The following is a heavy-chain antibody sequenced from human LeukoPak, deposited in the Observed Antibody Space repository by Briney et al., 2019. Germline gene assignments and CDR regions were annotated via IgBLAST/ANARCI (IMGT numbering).Heavy chain of an antibody. Sequence: ASVKVSCKASGGTFSSYPVTWVRQAPGQRLENMGGIIPSLGAANFVQKFQGRVAMTTDEATTTVYMELSSLTSGDTAVYYCARGSIVGASGAFDIWGQGTMVIVSS. CDR1: GGTFSSYP. CDR3: ARGSIVGASGAFDI. D-gene: IGHD1-26*01. J-gene: IGHJ3*02. V-gene: IGHV1-69*16. CDR2: IIPSLGAA.